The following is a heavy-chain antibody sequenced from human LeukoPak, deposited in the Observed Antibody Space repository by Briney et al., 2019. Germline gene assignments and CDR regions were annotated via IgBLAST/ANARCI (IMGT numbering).Heavy chain of an antibody. J-gene: IGHJ4*02. Sequence: GGSLRLSCAASGFTFSSYGMHWVRQAPGKGPEWVAFIRYDGSNKYYADSVKGRFTISRDNSKNTLYLQMNSLRAEDTAVYYCAKGRYCSGGSCYGDYFDYWGQGTLVTVSS. CDR2: IRYDGSNK. D-gene: IGHD2-15*01. CDR3: AKGRYCSGGSCYGDYFDY. V-gene: IGHV3-30*02. CDR1: GFTFSSYG.